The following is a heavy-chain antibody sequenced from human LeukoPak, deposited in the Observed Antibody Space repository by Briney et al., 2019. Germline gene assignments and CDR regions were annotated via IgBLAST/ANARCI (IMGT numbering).Heavy chain of an antibody. CDR3: ARDPGRYPYPNAYAFVGEDFDI. V-gene: IGHV3-48*01. J-gene: IGHJ3*02. CDR1: RLTFSSYS. Sequence: VRSLRLSCAASRLTFSSYSMSWVCQTPGKGLEWVSCISSSGSTIYYADSVKVRFTIYRANAKNSLYQQMNRLRAEDTAVYYCARDPGRYPYPNAYAFVGEDFDIWGQGTMVTVSS. D-gene: IGHD3-10*01. CDR2: ISSSGSTI.